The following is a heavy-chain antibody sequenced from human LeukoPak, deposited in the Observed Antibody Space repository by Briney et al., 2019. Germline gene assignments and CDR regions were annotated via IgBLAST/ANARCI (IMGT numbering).Heavy chain of an antibody. D-gene: IGHD6-19*01. J-gene: IGHJ4*02. Sequence: GGPLRLSCAASGFTFTSYRMNWVRQAPGKGLAWVSGVSSSGDNTHYADSVKGRFTISRDNSNNTLFLQMNSLRAEDTAVYYCVKGGWFDDWGQGTLVTVSS. V-gene: IGHV3-23*01. CDR2: VSSSGDNT. CDR3: VKGGWFDD. CDR1: GFTFTSYR.